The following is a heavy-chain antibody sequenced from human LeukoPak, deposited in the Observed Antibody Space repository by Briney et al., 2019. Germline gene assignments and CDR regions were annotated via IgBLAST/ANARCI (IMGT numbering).Heavy chain of an antibody. V-gene: IGHV1-8*01. J-gene: IGHJ4*02. Sequence: SVQVSCKASGYTFPSYDINWLRQAAGRGLEWMGWMNPISGNTGYAQKFQGRLTMTRNTDINTAYLELSGLRSEDTAVYYCARESGDILVVPYYWGQGTLVTVSS. CDR3: ARESGDILVVPYY. D-gene: IGHD2-2*01. CDR2: MNPISGNT. CDR1: GYTFPSYD.